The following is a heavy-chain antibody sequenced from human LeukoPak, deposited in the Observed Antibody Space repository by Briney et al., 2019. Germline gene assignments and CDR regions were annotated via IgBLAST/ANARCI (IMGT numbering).Heavy chain of an antibody. CDR1: GFTFSSYS. V-gene: IGHV3-21*01. Sequence: GGSLRLSCAASGFTFSSYSMNWVRQAPGKGLEWVSSISSSSSYIYYADSVKGRFTISRDNAKNSLYLQMNSLRAEDTVVYYCASNLRIAALDYWGQGTLVTVSS. J-gene: IGHJ4*02. D-gene: IGHD6-13*01. CDR3: ASNLRIAALDY. CDR2: ISSSSSYI.